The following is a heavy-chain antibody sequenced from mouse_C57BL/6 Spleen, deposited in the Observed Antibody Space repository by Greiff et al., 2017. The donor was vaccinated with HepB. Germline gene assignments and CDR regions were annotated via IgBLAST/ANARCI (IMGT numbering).Heavy chain of an antibody. V-gene: IGHV1-4*01. Sequence: VQLQESGAELARPGASVKMSCKASGYTFTSYTMHWVKQRPGQGLEWIGYINPSSGYTKYNQKFKDKATLTADKSSSTAYMQLSSLTSEDSAVYYCAALPNFDYWGQGTTLTVSS. CDR2: INPSSGYT. CDR3: AALPNFDY. D-gene: IGHD2-10*01. J-gene: IGHJ2*01. CDR1: GYTFTSYT.